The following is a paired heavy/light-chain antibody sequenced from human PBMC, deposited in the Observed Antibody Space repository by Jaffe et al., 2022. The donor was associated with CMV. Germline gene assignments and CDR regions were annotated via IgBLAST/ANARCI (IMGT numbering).Light chain of an antibody. CDR2: KDN. J-gene: IGLJ3*02. CDR3: QAWDNDTAE. Sequence: SYELKQSPSVSVSPGQTGRITCSGDNLGDKDVSWYQQKPGQSPVLVMYKDNQRPSGIPERFSGSNSGNRATLTISGTQALDEADYYCQAWDNDTAEFGGGTKLTVL. V-gene: IGLV3-1*01. CDR1: NLGDKD.
Heavy chain of an antibody. Sequence: QVQLQESGPRLVKPSETLSLTCSVSGGSLTTYYWSWIRQSPGKGLEWIGFIYYRGTTNYKPSLKSRVSMSLDRSRNEISLRLTSVTAADTARYYCARHPSPEFYYDAGGHFDNWGQGILVTVSS. V-gene: IGHV4-59*12. J-gene: IGHJ4*02. CDR3: ARHPSPEFYYDAGGHFDN. CDR2: IYYRGTT. D-gene: IGHD3-16*01. CDR1: GGSLTTYY.